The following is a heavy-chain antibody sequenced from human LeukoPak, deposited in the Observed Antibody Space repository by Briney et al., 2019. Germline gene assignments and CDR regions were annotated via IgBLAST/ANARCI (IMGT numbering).Heavy chain of an antibody. D-gene: IGHD2-15*01. Sequence: PSETQSLTCTVSGGSVSSGSYYWSWVRQPPGKGLEWIGCIDYSGSTYYNPSLKSRVTVSADTSKNQFSLKLTSVTAADTAVYYCARRWYHAYCDYWGQGSLVTVSS. J-gene: IGHJ4*02. V-gene: IGHV4-61*01. CDR2: IDYSGST. CDR1: GGSVSSGSYY. CDR3: ARRWYHAYCDY.